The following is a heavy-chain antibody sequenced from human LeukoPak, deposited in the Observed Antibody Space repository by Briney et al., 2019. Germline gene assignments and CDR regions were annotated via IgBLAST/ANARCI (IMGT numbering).Heavy chain of an antibody. Sequence: ASVKVSCKASGYTFTGYYMHWVRQAPGQGLEWMGWINPNSGGTNYAQKFQGRVTMTRDTSSNTAYMELSSLTSDDTAIYFCAKKKVEVVATYDYWGQGTLITVAS. CDR1: GYTFTGYY. CDR3: AKKKVEVVATYDY. D-gene: IGHD2-21*01. V-gene: IGHV1-2*02. J-gene: IGHJ4*02. CDR2: INPNSGGT.